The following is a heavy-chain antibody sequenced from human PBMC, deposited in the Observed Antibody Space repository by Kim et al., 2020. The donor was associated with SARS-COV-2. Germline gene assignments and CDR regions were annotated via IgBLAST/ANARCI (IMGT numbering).Heavy chain of an antibody. D-gene: IGHD3-10*01. V-gene: IGHV3-66*01. CDR2: IYSGGST. CDR1: GFTVSSNY. Sequence: GGSLRLSCAASGFTVSSNYMSWVRQAPGKGLEWVSVIYSGGSTYYADSVKGRFTISRDNSKNTLYLQMNSLRAEDTAVYYCARDLKPYFSAAGNAFDIWGQGTMVTVSS. J-gene: IGHJ3*02. CDR3: ARDLKPYFSAAGNAFDI.